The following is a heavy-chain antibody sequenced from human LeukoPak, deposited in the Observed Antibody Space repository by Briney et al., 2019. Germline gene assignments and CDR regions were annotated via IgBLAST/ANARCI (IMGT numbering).Heavy chain of an antibody. CDR3: AKSVLLKPADY. CDR2: ISGSGGST. Sequence: KTGGSLRLSCAASGFTLSSYAMSWVRQAPGKGLEWVSAISGSGGSTYYADSVKCRFTSSRDNSKNTLYLKMNSLRAEDTAVYYCAKSVLLKPADYWGQGTLVTVSS. V-gene: IGHV3-23*01. CDR1: GFTLSSYA. D-gene: IGHD3-16*01. J-gene: IGHJ4*02.